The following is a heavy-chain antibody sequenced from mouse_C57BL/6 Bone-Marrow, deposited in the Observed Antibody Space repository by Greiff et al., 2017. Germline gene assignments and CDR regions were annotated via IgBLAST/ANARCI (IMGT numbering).Heavy chain of an antibody. Sequence: EVQGVESGGGLVQPGESLKLSCESNEYEFPSHDMSWVRKTPEKRLELVAAINSDGGSTYYPDTMERRFIISRDNTKKTLYLQMSSLRSEDTALYYCARHATMVTTTCPGYYFDYWGQGTTLTVSS. CDR1: EYEFPSHD. CDR2: INSDGGST. J-gene: IGHJ2*01. CDR3: ARHATMVTTTCPGYYFDY. D-gene: IGHD2-2*01. V-gene: IGHV5-2*01.